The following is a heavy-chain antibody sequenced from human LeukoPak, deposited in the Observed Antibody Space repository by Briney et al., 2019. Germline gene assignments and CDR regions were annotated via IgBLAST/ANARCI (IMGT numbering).Heavy chain of an antibody. CDR3: ARKENVYYYFDY. CDR2: IYHSGTT. V-gene: IGHV4-28*01. D-gene: IGHD3-10*01. J-gene: IGHJ4*02. CDR1: GYSITSSSW. Sequence: SETLSLTCAVSGYSITSSSWWGWIRQPPGKGLEWIGYIYHSGTTYYNPSLQSRVTMSVDTSKNQFSLKLSSVTAMDTAVYYCARKENVYYYFDYWGQGTLVTVSS.